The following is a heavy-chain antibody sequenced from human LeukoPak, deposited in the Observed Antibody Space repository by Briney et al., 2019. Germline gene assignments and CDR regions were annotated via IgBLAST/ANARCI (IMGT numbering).Heavy chain of an antibody. CDR3: ATLGSGTYHSLYYFDY. CDR2: IWYDGTNK. J-gene: IGHJ4*02. Sequence: GGSLRLSCAASGFTFSNYDIHWVRQPPGKGLEWVAVIWYDGTNKYYADSVKGRFTISRDNSKDTLYLQMNSLRAEDTAVYYCATLGSGTYHSLYYFDYWGQGTLVTVSS. CDR1: GFTFSNYD. V-gene: IGHV3-33*01. D-gene: IGHD3-10*01.